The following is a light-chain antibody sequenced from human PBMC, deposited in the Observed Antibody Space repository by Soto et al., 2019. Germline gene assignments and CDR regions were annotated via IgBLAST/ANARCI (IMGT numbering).Light chain of an antibody. CDR1: SSDIGAYNY. Sequence: QSALTQPASVSGSPGQSITISCTRTSSDIGAYNYVSWYQQHPGKAPKLMIYAVTDRPSGVSSRFSGSKSANTASLTISGLQAEDEADYYCSSYTSSSTLFGTGTKLTVL. V-gene: IGLV2-14*01. CDR3: SSYTSSSTL. J-gene: IGLJ1*01. CDR2: AVT.